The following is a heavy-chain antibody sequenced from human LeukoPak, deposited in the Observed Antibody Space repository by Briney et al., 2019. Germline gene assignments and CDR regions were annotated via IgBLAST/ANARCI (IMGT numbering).Heavy chain of an antibody. CDR1: GYSFTSYW. Sequence: GESLKISCKGSGYSFTSYWIGWVRQMPGKGLEWMGIIYPGDSDTRYSTSFQGQVTISADKSISTAYLQWSSLKPSYTAVYYCARHGDSPHYYCYMGVWGKGTTVTVSS. D-gene: IGHD3-10*01. J-gene: IGHJ6*03. V-gene: IGHV5-51*01. CDR3: ARHGDSPHYYCYMGV. CDR2: IYPGDSDT.